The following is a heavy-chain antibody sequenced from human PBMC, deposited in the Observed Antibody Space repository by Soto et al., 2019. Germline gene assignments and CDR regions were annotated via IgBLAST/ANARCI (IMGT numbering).Heavy chain of an antibody. CDR3: ARDSDYSNYLLRGAYFDY. Sequence: GGSLRLSCAASGFTFSSYGMHWVRQAPGKGLEWVAVIWYDGSNKYYADSVKGRFTISRDNSKNTLYLQMNSLRAEDTAVYYCARDSDYSNYLLRGAYFDYWGQGTLVTVSS. J-gene: IGHJ4*02. V-gene: IGHV3-33*01. CDR1: GFTFSSYG. D-gene: IGHD4-4*01. CDR2: IWYDGSNK.